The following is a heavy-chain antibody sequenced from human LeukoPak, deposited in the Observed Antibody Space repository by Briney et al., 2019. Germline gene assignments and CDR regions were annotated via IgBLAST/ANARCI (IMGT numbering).Heavy chain of an antibody. CDR1: GGSISSSSYY. D-gene: IGHD3-22*01. J-gene: IGHJ3*02. CDR2: IYYSGST. Sequence: PSETLSLTCTVSGGSISSSSYYWDWIRQPPGKGLEWIGSIYYSGSTYYNPSLKSRVTISVDASKNQFSLKLSSVTAADTAVYYCARDFYYYDSWRSVLAAFDIWGQGTMVTVSS. V-gene: IGHV4-39*07. CDR3: ARDFYYYDSWRSVLAAFDI.